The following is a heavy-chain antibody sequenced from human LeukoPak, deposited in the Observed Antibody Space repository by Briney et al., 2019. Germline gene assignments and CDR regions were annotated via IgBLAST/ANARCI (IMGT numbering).Heavy chain of an antibody. CDR3: ARDDLDDSSGYCRFDY. D-gene: IGHD3-22*01. CDR2: INPNSGGT. V-gene: IGHV1-2*02. Sequence: ASVKVSCKASGYTFTGYYMHWVRQAPGQGLEWMGWINPNSGGTDYAQKFQGRVTMTRDTSISTAYMELSRLRSDDTAVYYCARDDLDDSSGYCRFDYWGQGTLVTVSS. J-gene: IGHJ4*02. CDR1: GYTFTGYY.